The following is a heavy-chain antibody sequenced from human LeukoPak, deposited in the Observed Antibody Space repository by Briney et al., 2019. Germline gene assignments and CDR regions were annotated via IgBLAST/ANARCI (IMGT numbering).Heavy chain of an antibody. Sequence: SETLSLTCAVYGGSFSGYYWSWIRQPPGKGLEWIGEINHSGSTNYNPSLKSRVTISVDTSKNQFSLKLSSVTAADTAVYYCARGISDLFHHCSSTGCYAFDIWGQRTMVTVSS. CDR2: INHSGST. D-gene: IGHD2-2*01. CDR1: GGSFSGYY. J-gene: IGHJ3*02. CDR3: ARGISDLFHHCSSTGCYAFDI. V-gene: IGHV4-34*01.